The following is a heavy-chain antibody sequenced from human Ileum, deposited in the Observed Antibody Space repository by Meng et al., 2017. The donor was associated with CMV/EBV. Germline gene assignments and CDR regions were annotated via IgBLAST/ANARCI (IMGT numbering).Heavy chain of an antibody. J-gene: IGHJ4*02. D-gene: IGHD2-2*01. Sequence: GESLKISCAASGFIFSDHYMDWVRQAPGKGLEWVARTRDKANRYTTEYAASVKGRFTISRDDSKNSLYLQMNNLKAEDTAVYYCSRRPRPGSCSSTTCSGLYWGQGTLVTVSS. CDR1: GFIFSDHY. V-gene: IGHV3-72*01. CDR3: SRRPRPGSCSSTTCSGLY. CDR2: TRDKANRYTT.